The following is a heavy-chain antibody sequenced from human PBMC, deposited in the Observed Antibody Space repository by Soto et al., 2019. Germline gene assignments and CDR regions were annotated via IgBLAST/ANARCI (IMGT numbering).Heavy chain of an antibody. J-gene: IGHJ5*02. V-gene: IGHV1-18*01. CDR3: ARVKGSGWLNWFDP. CDR1: GYTFTSYG. Sequence: ASVKASCKASGYTFTSYGISWVRQAPGQGLEWMGWISAYNGNTNYAQKLQGRVTMTTDTSTSTAYMELRSLRSDDTAVYYCARVKGSGWLNWFDPWGQGTLVTVSS. D-gene: IGHD6-19*01. CDR2: ISAYNGNT.